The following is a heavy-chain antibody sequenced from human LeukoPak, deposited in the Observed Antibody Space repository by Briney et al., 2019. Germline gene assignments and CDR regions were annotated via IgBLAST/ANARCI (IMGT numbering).Heavy chain of an antibody. CDR3: AKMGNCSGGSCYWDWFDP. Sequence: GGSLRLSCAASGFTFSSYAMSWVRQAPGKGLEWVSAISGSGGSTYYADSVKGRFTISRDNSKNTLYLQMNSLRAEDTAVYYCAKMGNCSGGSCYWDWFDPWGQGTLVTVFS. CDR1: GFTFSSYA. J-gene: IGHJ5*02. V-gene: IGHV3-23*01. CDR2: ISGSGGST. D-gene: IGHD2-15*01.